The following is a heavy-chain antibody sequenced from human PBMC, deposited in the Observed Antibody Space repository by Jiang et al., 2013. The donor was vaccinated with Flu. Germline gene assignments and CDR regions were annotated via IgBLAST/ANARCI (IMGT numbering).Heavy chain of an antibody. CDR2: IIPIFGTA. J-gene: IGHJ4*02. CDR3: ATLTLYPGAGGVGTTFDY. V-gene: IGHV1-69*01. D-gene: IGHD2/OR15-2a*01. Sequence: GQGLEWMGGIIPIFGTANYAQKFQGRVTITADESTSTAYMELSSLRSEDTAVYYCATLTLYPGAGGVGTTFDYWGPGNPGHRLL.